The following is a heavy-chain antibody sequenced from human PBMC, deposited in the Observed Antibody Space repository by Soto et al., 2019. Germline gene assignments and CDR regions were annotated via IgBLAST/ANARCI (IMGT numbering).Heavy chain of an antibody. D-gene: IGHD6-19*01. CDR3: ARDLAVAGTSY. Sequence: SETLSLTCTVSGGSISSGGYYWSWIRQHPGKGLEWIGYIYYSGSTYYNPSLKSRVTISVDTSKNQFSLKLSAVTAGDTAVYYCARDLAVAGTSYWGQGTLVTVSS. V-gene: IGHV4-31*03. CDR2: IYYSGST. J-gene: IGHJ4*02. CDR1: GGSISSGGYY.